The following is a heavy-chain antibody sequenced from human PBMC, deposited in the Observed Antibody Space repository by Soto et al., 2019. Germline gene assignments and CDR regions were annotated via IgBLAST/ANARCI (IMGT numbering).Heavy chain of an antibody. CDR1: GGTFSSYA. D-gene: IGHD3-3*01. J-gene: IGHJ6*02. Sequence: SVKVSCKASGGTFSSYAISWLRQAPGQGLEWMGGIIPIFGTANYAQKFQGRVTITADESTSTAYMELSSLRSEDTAVYYCARGLRFLEWLYPIVPYYYYYGMDVWGQGTTDPVSS. V-gene: IGHV1-69*01. CDR2: IIPIFGTA. CDR3: ARGLRFLEWLYPIVPYYYYYGMDV.